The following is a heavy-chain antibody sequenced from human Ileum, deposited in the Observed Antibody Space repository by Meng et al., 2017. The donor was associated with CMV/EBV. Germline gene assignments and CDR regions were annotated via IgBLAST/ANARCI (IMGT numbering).Heavy chain of an antibody. CDR2: ISSGNAI. CDR1: GFTFSDYY. D-gene: IGHD5-12*01. V-gene: IGHV3-11*01. Sequence: GESLKISCAASGFTFSDYYMSWIRRAPGKGLEWVSKISSGNAIYYADSVKGRFTISSDNAKNSLYLQMNSLRAEDTAVYFCARVPGQYSFNGMDVWGQGTTVTVSS. J-gene: IGHJ6*02. CDR3: ARVPGQYSFNGMDV.